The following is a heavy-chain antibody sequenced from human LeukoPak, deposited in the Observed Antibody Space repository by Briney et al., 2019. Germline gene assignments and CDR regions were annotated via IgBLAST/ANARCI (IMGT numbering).Heavy chain of an antibody. CDR1: GFTVTSNY. D-gene: IGHD1-26*01. CDR2: IYSGDRT. J-gene: IGHJ4*02. CDR3: AKDLRSSADSKMGAADY. Sequence: GGSLRLSCAASGFTVTSNYMSWVRQAPGKGLEWVSIIYSGDRTYYADSVKGRFTTSRDNSKNTLYLQMNSLRAEDTAVYYCAKDLRSSADSKMGAADYWGQGTLVTVSS. V-gene: IGHV3-53*05.